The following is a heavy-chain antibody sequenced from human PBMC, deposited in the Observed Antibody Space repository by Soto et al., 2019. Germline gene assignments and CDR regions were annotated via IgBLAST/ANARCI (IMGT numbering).Heavy chain of an antibody. V-gene: IGHV4-30-2*01. J-gene: IGHJ4*02. D-gene: IGHD3-22*01. Sequence: PSETLSLTCAVSGGSISSGGYSWSWIRQPPGKGLEWIGYIYHSGSTYYNPSLKSRVTISVDRSKNQFSLKLSSVTAEDTAVYSCANDTISVAHRFVYCGQGTRVTVSS. CDR3: ANDTISVAHRFVY. CDR2: IYHSGST. CDR1: GGSISSGGYS.